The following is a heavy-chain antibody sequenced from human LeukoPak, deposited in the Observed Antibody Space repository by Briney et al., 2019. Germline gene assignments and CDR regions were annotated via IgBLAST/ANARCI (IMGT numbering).Heavy chain of an antibody. CDR1: GYSISSGYY. Sequence: SETLSLTCTVSGYSISSGYYWGWIRQPPGKGLGWIGNIFHSGSTYYNPSLKSRVTISVDTSKNQFSLKLSSVTAADTAVYYCARVGDIVVVPVASYWGQGTLVTVSS. CDR3: ARVGDIVVVPVASY. J-gene: IGHJ4*02. V-gene: IGHV4-38-2*02. D-gene: IGHD2-2*01. CDR2: IFHSGST.